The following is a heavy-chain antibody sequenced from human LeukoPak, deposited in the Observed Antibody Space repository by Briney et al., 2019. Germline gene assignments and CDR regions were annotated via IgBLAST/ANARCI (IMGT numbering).Heavy chain of an antibody. CDR3: ARGFGGQEVFDY. D-gene: IGHD2-15*01. Sequence: TSETLSLTCTVSGGSISTYYWSWIRQPAGKGLEWIGRIYTSGGTNYNPSLKSRVTISIDTSNNQFSLKLRFLTAADTAVYYCARGFGGQEVFDYWGQGALVTVSS. CDR1: GGSISTYY. J-gene: IGHJ4*02. CDR2: IYTSGGT. V-gene: IGHV4-4*07.